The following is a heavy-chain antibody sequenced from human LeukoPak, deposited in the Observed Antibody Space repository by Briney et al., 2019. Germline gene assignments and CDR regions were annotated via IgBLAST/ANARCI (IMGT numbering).Heavy chain of an antibody. CDR3: ARRGYTYGWGWFDP. Sequence: SETLSLTCGVYGGSFSDYYWSWIRQPPGKGLEWIGEINHSGSTNYNPSLKSRVTISVDTSKNQFSLKVNPVTAADTAVYYCARRGYTYGWGWFDPWGQGTLVTVSS. D-gene: IGHD5-18*01. CDR2: INHSGST. J-gene: IGHJ5*02. V-gene: IGHV4-34*01. CDR1: GGSFSDYY.